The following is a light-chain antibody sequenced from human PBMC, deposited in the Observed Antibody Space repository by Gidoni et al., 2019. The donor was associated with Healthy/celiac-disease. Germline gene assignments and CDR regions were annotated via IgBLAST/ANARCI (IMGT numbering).Light chain of an antibody. CDR2: DAS. CDR1: QSVSSY. CDR3: QQRSNWPPT. J-gene: IGKJ4*01. V-gene: IGKV3-11*01. Sequence: EIVLPQSPATLSLSPGERATLSCRASQSVSSYLAWYQQKPGQAPRLLIYDASNRATGIPARFSGSGSGTDFTLTISSLEPEDFAVYYCQQRSNWPPTFXGXTKVEIK.